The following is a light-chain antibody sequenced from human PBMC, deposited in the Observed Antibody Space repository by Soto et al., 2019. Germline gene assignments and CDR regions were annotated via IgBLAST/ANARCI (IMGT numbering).Light chain of an antibody. V-gene: IGKV3-20*01. J-gene: IGKJ1*01. CDR3: QQYGSSPET. CDR1: QTVSSNF. Sequence: EMALTQSPATLSVSPGERATISCLASQTVSSNFLAWYQQRPGQAPRLLIYGASSRAAGIPDRFSGSGSGTDFTLTISRLEPEDLAVYYCQQYGSSPETFGQGTKVDIK. CDR2: GAS.